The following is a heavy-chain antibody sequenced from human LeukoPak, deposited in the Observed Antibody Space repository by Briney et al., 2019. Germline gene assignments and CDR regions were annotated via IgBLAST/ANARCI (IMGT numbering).Heavy chain of an antibody. Sequence: SQTLSLTCTVSGGSISSGSYYWSWIRQPAGKGLEWIGRIYTSGSTNYNPSLKSRVTISVDTSKNQFSLKLSSVTAADTAVYYCARDRTGDGYNPFDFWGQGTLVTVSS. J-gene: IGHJ4*02. CDR1: GGSISSGSYY. CDR2: IYTSGST. CDR3: ARDRTGDGYNPFDF. D-gene: IGHD5-24*01. V-gene: IGHV4-61*02.